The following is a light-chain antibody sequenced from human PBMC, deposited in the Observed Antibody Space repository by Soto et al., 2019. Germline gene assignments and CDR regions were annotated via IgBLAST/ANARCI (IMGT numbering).Light chain of an antibody. J-gene: IGLJ1*01. Sequence: VLNQPASVSGAPRQSLTISCTGTSNDVGGYKYVSWYQQHPDKAPKLIIYDVTNRPSGISNRFSGSKSGNTASLTISGLQAEDEADYYCSSYTSSSSYVFGTGTKVTVL. CDR1: SNDVGGYKY. V-gene: IGLV2-14*01. CDR3: SSYTSSSSYV. CDR2: DVT.